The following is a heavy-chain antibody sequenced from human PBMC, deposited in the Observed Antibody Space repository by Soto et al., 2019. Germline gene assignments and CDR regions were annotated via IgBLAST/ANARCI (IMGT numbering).Heavy chain of an antibody. Sequence: SETLSLTCTVSGGSISSYYWSWIRQPPGKGLEWIGYIYYSGSTNYNPSLKSRVTISVDTSKHQFSLKLSSVTAADTAVYYCARDLRLDVDTGTYYYYGMDVWGQGTTVTVSS. J-gene: IGHJ6*02. CDR1: GGSISSYY. V-gene: IGHV4-59*01. D-gene: IGHD5-18*01. CDR3: ARDLRLDVDTGTYYYYGMDV. CDR2: IYYSGST.